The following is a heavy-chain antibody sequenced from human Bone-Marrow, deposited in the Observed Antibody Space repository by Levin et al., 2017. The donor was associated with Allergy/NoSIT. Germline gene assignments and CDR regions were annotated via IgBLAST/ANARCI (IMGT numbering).Heavy chain of an antibody. Sequence: KVSCKGSGYSFTSYWIGWVRQMPGKGLEWMGIIYPGDSDTRYSPSFQGQVTISADKSISTAYLQWSSLKASDTAMYYCARITPPRDSSGWYDYGMDGWGQGTTVTVSS. CDR3: ARITPPRDSSGWYDYGMDG. D-gene: IGHD6-19*01. CDR2: IYPGDSDT. CDR1: GYSFTSYW. J-gene: IGHJ6*02. V-gene: IGHV5-51*01.